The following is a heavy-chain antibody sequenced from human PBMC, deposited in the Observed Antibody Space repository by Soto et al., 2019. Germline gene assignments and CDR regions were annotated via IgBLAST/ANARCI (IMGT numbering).Heavy chain of an antibody. Sequence: EVQLSESGGGLVQPGGSLRLSCAASGFSFAGYALTWVRLAPGKGLEWVASISGGGGSTYYADSVKGRFSISRDNSNRMVYLQMWRLSAGDTAVYYCAKTETFNGYYNAFDYWGQGTRVTVSS. V-gene: IGHV3-23*01. D-gene: IGHD3-9*01. CDR3: AKTETFNGYYNAFDY. J-gene: IGHJ4*02. CDR1: GFSFAGYA. CDR2: ISGGGGST.